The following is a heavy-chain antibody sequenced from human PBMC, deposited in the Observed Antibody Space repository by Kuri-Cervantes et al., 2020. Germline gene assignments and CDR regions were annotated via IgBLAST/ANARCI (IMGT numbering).Heavy chain of an antibody. CDR2: IIPIFGTA. D-gene: IGHD6-13*01. Sequence: SVKVSCKASGYTFTSYGISWVRQAPGQGLEWMGGIIPIFGTANYAQKFQGRVTMTRDTSTSTVYMELSSLRSEDTAVYYCARDQAAAYYYYYYGMDVWGQGTTVTVSS. CDR1: GYTFTSYG. J-gene: IGHJ6*02. V-gene: IGHV1-69*05. CDR3: ARDQAAAYYYYYYGMDV.